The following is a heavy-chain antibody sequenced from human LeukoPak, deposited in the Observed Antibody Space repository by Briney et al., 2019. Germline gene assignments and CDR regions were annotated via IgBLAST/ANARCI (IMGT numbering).Heavy chain of an antibody. CDR2: IKSDGSNT. D-gene: IGHD3-16*01. J-gene: IGHJ4*02. CDR1: GFTFSSYW. Sequence: GGSLRLSCAPSGFTFSSYWMHWVREAPGEGRGWGSRIKSDGSNTNYADSVKGRFTSSRDSAQNTLRLRMNRLRAEDTAVYYCARARHYGSGRYYFDSSGQGTLVTVSS. CDR3: ARARHYGSGRYYFDS. V-gene: IGHV3-74*01.